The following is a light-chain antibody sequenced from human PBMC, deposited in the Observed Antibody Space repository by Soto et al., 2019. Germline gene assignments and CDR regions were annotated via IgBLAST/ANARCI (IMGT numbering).Light chain of an antibody. J-gene: IGKJ4*01. V-gene: IGKV1-39*01. CDR1: QSISSY. CDR2: AAS. CDR3: QQSYSTPLT. Sequence: DIQMTQSPSSLSASVGDRVTITCRASQSISSYLNWYQQKPGKAPKLLIYAASSLQSGVPSRFSGSGSGTDFTLNISSLQPEDFATYYGQQSYSTPLTFGGGTKVEIK.